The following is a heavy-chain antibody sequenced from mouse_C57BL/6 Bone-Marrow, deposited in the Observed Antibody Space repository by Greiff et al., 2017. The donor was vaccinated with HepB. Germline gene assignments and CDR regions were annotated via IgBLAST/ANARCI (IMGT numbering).Heavy chain of an antibody. D-gene: IGHD2-5*01. CDR2: IDPSDSYT. CDR1: GYTFTSYW. CDR3: ACSYYSNSFAY. J-gene: IGHJ3*01. V-gene: IGHV1-59*01. Sequence: VKLQQPGAELVRPGTSVKLSCKASGYTFTSYWMHWVKQRPGQGLEWIGVIDPSDSYTNYNQKFKGKATLTVDTSSSTAYMQLSSLTSEDSAVYYCACSYYSNSFAYWGQGTLVTVSA.